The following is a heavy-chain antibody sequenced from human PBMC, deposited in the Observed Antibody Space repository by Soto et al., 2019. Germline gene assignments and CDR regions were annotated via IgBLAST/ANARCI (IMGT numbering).Heavy chain of an antibody. V-gene: IGHV4-59*01. CDR2: VYYTGST. J-gene: IGHJ4*02. D-gene: IGHD6-13*01. CDR3: ARSVAAPGANIDS. CDR1: GGSISGSY. Sequence: PSETLSLTCSVSGGSISGSYWSWIRQSPGKGLEWLGYVYYTGSTNYSPSLRSRVSISVDTSKNEFSLRLSSVTAADTAVYFCARSVAAPGANIDSWGQGTQVTVSS.